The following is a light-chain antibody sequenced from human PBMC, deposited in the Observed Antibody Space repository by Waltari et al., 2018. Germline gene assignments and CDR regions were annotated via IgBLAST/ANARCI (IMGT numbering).Light chain of an antibody. V-gene: IGKV3-20*01. CDR3: QHDVSLPVT. Sequence: CRNSQSVSKYVAWYQQHPGQAPRLLVDHAASRATGIPDRFSGSGSGTDFSLTISRLEPEDLAVYYCQHDVSLPVTFGQGTKVEIK. J-gene: IGKJ1*01. CDR2: HAA. CDR1: QSVSKY.